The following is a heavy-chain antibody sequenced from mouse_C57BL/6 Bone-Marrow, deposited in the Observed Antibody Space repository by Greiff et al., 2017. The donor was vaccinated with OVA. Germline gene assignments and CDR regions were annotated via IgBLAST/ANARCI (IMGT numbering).Heavy chain of an antibody. CDR2: IYPRSGNT. V-gene: IGHV1-81*01. D-gene: IGHD1-1*01. Sequence: QVQLQQSGAELARPGASVKLSCKASGYTFTSYGISWVKQRTGQGLEWIGEIYPRSGNTYYNEKFKGKATLTADKSSSTAYMELRSLTSEDSAVYFCARDTTVVASRGAYWGQGTLVTVSA. CDR1: GYTFTSYG. CDR3: ARDTTVVASRGAY. J-gene: IGHJ3*01.